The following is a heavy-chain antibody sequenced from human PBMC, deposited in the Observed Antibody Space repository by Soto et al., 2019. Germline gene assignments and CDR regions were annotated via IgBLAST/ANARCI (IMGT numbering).Heavy chain of an antibody. CDR1: GGSLGDVY. CDR2: ISTTGVT. CDR3: ARHGGDVVMVRD. J-gene: IGHJ4*02. V-gene: IGHV4-59*08. Sequence: QVKLQESGRGLVKPSETLSLSCTVSGGSLGDVYWTWIRQPPGKEMEWIGYISTTGVTNYSPSLKSRVTMSTDTSKKQFSLNLSSVTAADTAIYFCARHGGDVVMVRDWGQGIQVTVSS. D-gene: IGHD2-21*01.